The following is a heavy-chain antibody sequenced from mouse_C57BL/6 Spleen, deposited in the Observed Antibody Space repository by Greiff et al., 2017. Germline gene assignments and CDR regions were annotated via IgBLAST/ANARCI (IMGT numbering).Heavy chain of an antibody. CDR2: YPGSGNTY. J-gene: IGHJ2*01. CDR1: YTFTDYYM. Sequence: VQLQQSGPELVKPGASVKMSCKASGYTFTDYYMHWVKQKPGKGLEWIGEIYPGSGNTYYNEKFKGKATLTADTSSSTAYMQLSSLTSEDSAVYFCAKEEDYYGSFDFWGQGTTLTVSS. D-gene: IGHD1-1*01. V-gene: IGHV1-83*01. CDR3: KEEDYYGSFDF.